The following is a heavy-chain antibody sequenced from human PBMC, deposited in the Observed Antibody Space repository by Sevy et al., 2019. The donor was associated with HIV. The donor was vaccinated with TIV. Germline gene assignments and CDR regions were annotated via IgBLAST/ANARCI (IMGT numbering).Heavy chain of an antibody. CDR3: ARDVAAGDF. V-gene: IGHV3-7*01. CDR1: GFTFTRYW. CDR2: INEDGTEK. D-gene: IGHD2-21*01. Sequence: GGSLRLSCAASGFTFTRYWMTWVRQAPGKGLQWLGNINEDGTEKYYRDSVSGRFTISRDNAKKSLHLQMNSLGVDDTGVYYCARDVAAGDFWGQGTLVTVSS. J-gene: IGHJ4*02.